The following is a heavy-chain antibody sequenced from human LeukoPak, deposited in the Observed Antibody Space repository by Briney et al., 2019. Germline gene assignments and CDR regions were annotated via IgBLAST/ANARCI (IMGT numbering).Heavy chain of an antibody. CDR2: ISPYNGDT. CDR1: DYDFTSVG. J-gene: IGHJ4*02. D-gene: IGHD6-19*01. Sequence: ASVKVSCKASDYDFTSVGITWVRQAPGQGLEWMGWISPYNGDTRYVQKLQGRVTMTTDTSTSTAYMELRSLGFDDTAVYYCARAGSGSGWYFDYWGQGTLVTVSS. V-gene: IGHV1-18*01. CDR3: ARAGSGSGWYFDY.